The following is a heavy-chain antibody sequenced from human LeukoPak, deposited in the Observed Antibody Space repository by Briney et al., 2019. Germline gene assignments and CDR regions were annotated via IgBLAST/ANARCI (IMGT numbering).Heavy chain of an antibody. CDR2: IKQDGSEK. J-gene: IGHJ4*02. CDR1: GFTFSSYW. Sequence: GGSLRLSCAVSGFTFSSYWMNWVRQAPGKGLEWVANIKQDGSEKYYVDSVKGRFTISRDNAKNSLYLQMNSLRAEDTAVYYCARTFYGDYDYWGQGTLVTVSS. V-gene: IGHV3-7*01. CDR3: ARTFYGDYDY. D-gene: IGHD4-17*01.